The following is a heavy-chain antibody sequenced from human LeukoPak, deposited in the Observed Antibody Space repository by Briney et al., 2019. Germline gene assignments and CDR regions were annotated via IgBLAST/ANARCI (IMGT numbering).Heavy chain of an antibody. CDR2: IYYSGST. D-gene: IGHD3-10*01. V-gene: IGHV4-39*01. J-gene: IGHJ5*02. Sequence: SETLSLTCAVSGGSIRSNNHYWGWIRQPPGKGLEWIGSIYYSGSTYYNPSLKSRVTISVDTSKNQFSLKLSSVTAADTAVYYCASVPTDYYGSGSYSPWGQGTLVTVSS. CDR1: GGSIRSNNHY. CDR3: ASVPTDYYGSGSYSP.